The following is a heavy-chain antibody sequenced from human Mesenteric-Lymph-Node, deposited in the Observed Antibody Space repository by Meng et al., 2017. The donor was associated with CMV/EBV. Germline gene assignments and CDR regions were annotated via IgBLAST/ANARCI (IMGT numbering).Heavy chain of an antibody. CDR1: GFTFSSYG. V-gene: IGHV3-33*06. J-gene: IGHJ4*02. D-gene: IGHD4-17*01. CDR2: IWHDGSNQ. Sequence: GESLKISCAAFGFTFSSYGMHWVRQAPGKGLEWVAVIWHDGSNQYYADSVKGRFTISRDNSKNTLYVQMNSLRAEDTAVYYCAKAGTRGWGVFDYWGQGTLVTVSS. CDR3: AKAGTRGWGVFDY.